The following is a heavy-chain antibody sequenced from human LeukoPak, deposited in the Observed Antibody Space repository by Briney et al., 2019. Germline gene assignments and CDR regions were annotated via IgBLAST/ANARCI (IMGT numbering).Heavy chain of an antibody. CDR3: ASSPPFPFGGPPRGYYMDV. D-gene: IGHD3-16*01. CDR2: ISSYNGNT. Sequence: ASVKVSCKASGYTFTSYGISWVRQAPGQGLEWMGWISSYNGNTNYAQKLQGRVTMTTDTSTSTAYMELRSLRSDDTAVYYCASSPPFPFGGPPRGYYMDVWGKGTTVTISS. V-gene: IGHV1-18*01. CDR1: GYTFTSYG. J-gene: IGHJ6*03.